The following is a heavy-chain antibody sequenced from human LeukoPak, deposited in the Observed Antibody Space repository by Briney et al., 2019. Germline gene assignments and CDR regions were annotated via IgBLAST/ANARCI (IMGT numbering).Heavy chain of an antibody. D-gene: IGHD7-27*01. CDR2: FVPEDDET. V-gene: IGHV1-24*01. Sequence: ASVKVSCKVSGSALTEFSIHWVRQAPGKGLEWMGGFVPEDDETIYAQSFQGRVTMTEDTSTDTAYMELSSLRSEDTAMYYCATIAPGDLFDSWGQGTLVTVSS. CDR3: ATIAPGDLFDS. CDR1: GSALTEFS. J-gene: IGHJ4*02.